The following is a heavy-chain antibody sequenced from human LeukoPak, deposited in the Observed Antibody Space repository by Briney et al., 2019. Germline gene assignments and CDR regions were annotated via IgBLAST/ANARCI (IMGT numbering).Heavy chain of an antibody. CDR1: GFTFSSYG. CDR2: IWYDGSNK. Sequence: QTGRSLRLSCAASGFTFSSYGMHWVRQAPGKGLEWVAVIWYDGSNKYYADSVKGRFTISRDNSKNTLYLQMNSLRAEDTAVYYCARDERGYSSGWTGHYFDYWGQGTLVTVSS. D-gene: IGHD6-19*01. CDR3: ARDERGYSSGWTGHYFDY. J-gene: IGHJ4*02. V-gene: IGHV3-33*01.